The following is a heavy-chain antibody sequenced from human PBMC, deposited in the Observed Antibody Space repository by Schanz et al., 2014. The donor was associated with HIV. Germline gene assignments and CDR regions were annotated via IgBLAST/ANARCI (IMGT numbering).Heavy chain of an antibody. CDR3: ACECDYGGNSCFDY. Sequence: QVQLVESGGGVVQPGRSLRLSCAASGFTFITYGMHWVRQAPGKGLEWVAVIWFDGSNKYYADSVKGRFTISRDNAKNSLYLQMNSLRAEDTALYYCACECDYGGNSCFDYWGQGTLVTVSS. V-gene: IGHV3-33*03. CDR2: IWFDGSNK. CDR1: GFTFITYG. D-gene: IGHD4-17*01. J-gene: IGHJ4*02.